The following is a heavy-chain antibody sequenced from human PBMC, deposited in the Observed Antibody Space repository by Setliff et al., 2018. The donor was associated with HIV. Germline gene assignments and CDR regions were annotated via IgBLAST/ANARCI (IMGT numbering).Heavy chain of an antibody. CDR2: IYYSGST. V-gene: IGHV4-39*01. CDR1: GGSISSSSYY. D-gene: IGHD5-18*01. CDR3: ARHNTGYSYGYDYYYYYMDV. Sequence: LSLTCTVSGGSISSSSYYWGWIRQPPGKGLEWIGSIYYSGSTYYNPSLKSRVTISVDTSKSQFSLKLSSVTAADTAVYYCARHNTGYSYGYDYYYYYMDVWGKGTTVTVSS. J-gene: IGHJ6*03.